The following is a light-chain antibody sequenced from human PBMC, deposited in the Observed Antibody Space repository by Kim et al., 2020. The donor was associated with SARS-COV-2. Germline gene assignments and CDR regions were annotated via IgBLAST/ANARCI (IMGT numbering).Light chain of an antibody. CDR1: QNIGTY. Sequence: ASVGDRGTITCRANQNIGTYLNWYQHKPGKAPQLLIYAASSLRSGVPSRFSGSGSGTDFTLTISSLQPDDFATYYCQQSYSTPLHSFGQGTKLEI. J-gene: IGKJ2*03. CDR2: AAS. V-gene: IGKV1-39*01. CDR3: QQSYSTPLHS.